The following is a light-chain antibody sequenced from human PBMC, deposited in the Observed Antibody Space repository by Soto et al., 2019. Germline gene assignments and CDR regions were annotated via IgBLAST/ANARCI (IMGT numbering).Light chain of an antibody. CDR1: SSDVGGYNY. CDR2: EVS. CDR3: RSYTSSSTLVV. V-gene: IGLV2-14*01. Sequence: QSALTQPASVSGSPGQSITISCTGTSSDVGGYNYVSWYQQHPGKAPKLMIYEVSNRPSGVSNRFSGSKSGNTASLTISGLQVEDEADYSCRSYTSSSTLVVFAGGTKLTVL. J-gene: IGLJ2*01.